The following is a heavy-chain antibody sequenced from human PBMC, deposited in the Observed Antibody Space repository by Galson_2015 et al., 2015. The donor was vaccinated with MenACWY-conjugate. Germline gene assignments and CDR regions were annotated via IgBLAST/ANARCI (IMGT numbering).Heavy chain of an antibody. Sequence: SVKVSCKASGFTFTSSAMQWVRQARGQRLEWIGWIVVGSGNTNYAQKFQERVTITRDMSTSTAYMGLSSLRSEDTAVYYCAADRRVEIYYGSGSYYYYYYGMDVWGQGTTVTVSS. CDR2: IVVGSGNT. CDR1: GFTFTSSA. J-gene: IGHJ6*02. CDR3: AADRRVEIYYGSGSYYYYYYGMDV. D-gene: IGHD3-10*01. V-gene: IGHV1-58*02.